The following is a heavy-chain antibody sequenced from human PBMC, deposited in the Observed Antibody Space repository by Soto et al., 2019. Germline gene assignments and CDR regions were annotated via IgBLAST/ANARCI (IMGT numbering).Heavy chain of an antibody. CDR3: ASHKGNYYYYGMDV. J-gene: IGHJ6*02. CDR1: GGTFSSYA. V-gene: IGHV1-69*01. CDR2: IIPIFGTA. Sequence: QVQLVQSGAEVKKTGSSVKVSCKASGGTFSSYAISWVRQAPGQGREWMGGIIPIFGTANYAQKFQGRVTITADDATSTAYMELRSLRSEDQAVYYCASHKGNYYYYGMDVWGRGTTVPVSS.